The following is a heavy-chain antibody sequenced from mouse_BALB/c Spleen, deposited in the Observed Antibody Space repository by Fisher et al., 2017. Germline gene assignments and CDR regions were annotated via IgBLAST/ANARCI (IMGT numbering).Heavy chain of an antibody. Sequence: DKFKGKATLTVDTSSSTAYMQLSSLTSVDSAVYYCARYYRYDDWYFDVWGAGTTVTVS. D-gene: IGHD2-14*01. J-gene: IGHJ1*01. CDR3: ARYYRYDDWYFDV. V-gene: IGHV1-55*01.